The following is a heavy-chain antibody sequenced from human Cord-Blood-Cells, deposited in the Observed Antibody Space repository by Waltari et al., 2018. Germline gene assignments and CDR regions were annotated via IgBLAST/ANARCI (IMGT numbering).Heavy chain of an antibody. J-gene: IGHJ4*02. CDR1: AYTFTGYY. Sequence: QVQLVPSGAEGKKPGASVKVSCKASAYTFTGYYTHCVRQAPGQGVEWMGWINPNSGGTNYAQKFQGRVTMTRDTSISTAYMELSRLRSDDTAVYYCARNRVNWGSYYFDYWGQGTLVTVSS. V-gene: IGHV1-2*02. CDR3: ARNRVNWGSYYFDY. D-gene: IGHD7-27*01. CDR2: INPNSGGT.